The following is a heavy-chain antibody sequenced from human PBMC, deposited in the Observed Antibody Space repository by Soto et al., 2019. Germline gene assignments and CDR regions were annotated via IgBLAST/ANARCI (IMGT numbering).Heavy chain of an antibody. CDR1: GFTFSSYG. V-gene: IGHV3-30*18. D-gene: IGHD4-4*01. CDR2: ISYDGSNK. Sequence: LRLSCAASGFTFSSYGMHWVRQAPGKGLEWVAVISYDGSNKYYADSVKGRFTISRDNSKNTLYLQMNSLRAEDTAVYYCAKDGSNSLYYYGMDVWGQGTTVTVSS. CDR3: AKDGSNSLYYYGMDV. J-gene: IGHJ6*02.